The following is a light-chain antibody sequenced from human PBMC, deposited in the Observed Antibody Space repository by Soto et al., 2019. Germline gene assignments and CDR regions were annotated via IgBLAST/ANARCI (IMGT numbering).Light chain of an antibody. CDR1: QGISSW. Sequence: DIQMTQSPSTLSASVGDTVTITCRASQGISSWLGWYQFKPGKAPKLQIHDASHLEVGVPSRFGGSGSGADITLTISSLTPDDFAIYFCHQYDSYPWTFGKGTQV. J-gene: IGKJ1*01. CDR3: HQYDSYPWT. V-gene: IGKV1-5*01. CDR2: DAS.